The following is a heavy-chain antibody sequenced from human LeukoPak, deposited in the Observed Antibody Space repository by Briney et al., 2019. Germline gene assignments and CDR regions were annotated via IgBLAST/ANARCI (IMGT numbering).Heavy chain of an antibody. CDR3: ARRGDYGGYDAFDI. D-gene: IGHD4-23*01. CDR1: GYSLSNYW. Sequence: GESLKISCKNSGYSLSNYWIVWVRQMPGKGLEWMGIIYPSDSDTRYSPSFQGQVTISADKSISTAYLQWSSLKASDTAMYYCARRGDYGGYDAFDIWGQGTMVTVSS. J-gene: IGHJ3*02. CDR2: IYPSDSDT. V-gene: IGHV5-51*01.